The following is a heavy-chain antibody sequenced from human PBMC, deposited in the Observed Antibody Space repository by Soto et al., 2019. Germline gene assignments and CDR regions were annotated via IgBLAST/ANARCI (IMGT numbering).Heavy chain of an antibody. Sequence: GGSLRLSCAASGFTFSSYAMSWVRQAPGKVLEWVSAISGSGGSTYYADSVKGRFTISRDNSKNTLYLQMNSLRAEDTAVYYCAKGASNSDKAMVIDYWGQGTLVTVSS. CDR2: ISGSGGST. D-gene: IGHD5-18*01. CDR3: AKGASNSDKAMVIDY. V-gene: IGHV3-23*01. CDR1: GFTFSSYA. J-gene: IGHJ4*02.